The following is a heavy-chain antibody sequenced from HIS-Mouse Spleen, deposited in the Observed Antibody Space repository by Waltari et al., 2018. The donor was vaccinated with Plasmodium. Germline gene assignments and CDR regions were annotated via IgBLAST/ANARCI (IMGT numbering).Heavy chain of an antibody. D-gene: IGHD3-3*01. CDR3: ARLYYDFWSGYYPYGMDV. CDR2: ISYDGSNK. J-gene: IGHJ6*02. CDR1: GFTFSSYA. V-gene: IGHV3-30*04. Sequence: QVQLVESGGGVVQPGRSLRLSCAASGFTFSSYAMHWVRQAPGKGLEWVAVISYDGSNKYYADSVKGRFTISRDNSKNTRYLQMNSLGAEDTAVYYCARLYYDFWSGYYPYGMDVWGQGTTVTVSS.